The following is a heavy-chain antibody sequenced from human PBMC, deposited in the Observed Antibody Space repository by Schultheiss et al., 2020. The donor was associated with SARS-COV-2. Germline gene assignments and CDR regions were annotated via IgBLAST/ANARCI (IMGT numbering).Heavy chain of an antibody. J-gene: IGHJ4*02. CDR2: IYYSGST. Sequence: GSLRLSCTVSGGSISSYYWSWIRQPPGKGLEWIGYIYYSGSTNYNPSLKSRVTISVDTSKNQFSLKLSSVTAADTAVYYCARGPIAARPLDYWGQGTLVTVSS. CDR3: ARGPIAARPLDY. V-gene: IGHV4-59*01. CDR1: GGSISSYY. D-gene: IGHD6-6*01.